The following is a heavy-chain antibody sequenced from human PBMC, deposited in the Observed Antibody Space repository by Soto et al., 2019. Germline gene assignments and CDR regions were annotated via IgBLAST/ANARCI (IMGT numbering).Heavy chain of an antibody. J-gene: IGHJ6*02. CDR3: ARGVDEFWTRYYYGMDV. D-gene: IGHD3-3*01. V-gene: IGHV1-46*01. Sequence: ASVKVSCKASGYTFTSYYMNWVRQAPGQGLEWLGIINPSGGYTTYAQRFLGRVTMTSDTSTSTVHMELGSLTSEDTAVYYCARGVDEFWTRYYYGMDVWGQGTTVTVSS. CDR2: INPSGGYT. CDR1: GYTFTSYY.